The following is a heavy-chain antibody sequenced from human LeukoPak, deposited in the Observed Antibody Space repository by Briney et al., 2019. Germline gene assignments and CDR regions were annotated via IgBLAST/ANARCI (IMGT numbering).Heavy chain of an antibody. CDR1: GGSICIRNW. V-gene: IGHV4-4*02. CDR3: ASGGLPPFSALDM. D-gene: IGHD3-16*01. CDR2: IYHSGST. J-gene: IGHJ3*02. Sequence: PSETLSLTSAVSGGSICIRNWRSWVRQPPGKGLEWIGEIYHSGSTNYNPSLKSRVTISVDKSKNQFSLKLSSVTAADTAVCYCASGGLPPFSALDMWGRGTMVSVSS.